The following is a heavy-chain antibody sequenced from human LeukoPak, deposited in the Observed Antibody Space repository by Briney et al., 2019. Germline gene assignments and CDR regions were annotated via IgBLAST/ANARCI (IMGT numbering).Heavy chain of an antibody. CDR3: ARDPGGSSKRYYYGMDV. CDR1: GFTFSSYG. J-gene: IGHJ6*02. V-gene: IGHV3-33*01. Sequence: QAGGSLRLSCAASGFTFSSYGMHWVRQAPGKGLEWVAVIWYDGCNKYYADSVKGRFTISRDNSKNTLYLQMNSLRAEDTAVYYCARDPGGSSKRYYYGMDVWGQGTTVTVSS. D-gene: IGHD1-14*01. CDR2: IWYDGCNK.